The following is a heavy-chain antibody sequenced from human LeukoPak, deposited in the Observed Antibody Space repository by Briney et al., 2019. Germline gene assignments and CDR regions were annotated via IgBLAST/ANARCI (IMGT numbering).Heavy chain of an antibody. CDR2: IYYSGST. J-gene: IGHJ6*02. Sequence: SGGSLRLSCAASGFTFSSYSMNWIRQPPGKGLEWIGSIYYSGSTYYNPSLKSRVTISVDTSKNQFSLKLSSVTAADTAVYYCARERFTMIETVDYGMDVWGQGTTVTVSS. D-gene: IGHD3-22*01. V-gene: IGHV4-39*02. CDR1: GFTFSSYS. CDR3: ARERFTMIETVDYGMDV.